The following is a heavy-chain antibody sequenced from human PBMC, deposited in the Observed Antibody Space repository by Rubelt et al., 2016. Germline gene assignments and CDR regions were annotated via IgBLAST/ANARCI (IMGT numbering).Heavy chain of an antibody. Sequence: GGTFSSYAISWVRQAPGQGLEWMGGIIPILGIANYAQKFQGRVTITADKSTSTAYMELRSLRSDDTAVYYCARDPTGGGYSSPDYYYYYGMDVWGQGTTVTVSS. CDR2: IIPILGIA. J-gene: IGHJ6*02. V-gene: IGHV1-69*10. CDR3: ARDPTGGGYSSPDYYYYYGMDV. CDR1: GGTFSSYA. D-gene: IGHD6-13*01.